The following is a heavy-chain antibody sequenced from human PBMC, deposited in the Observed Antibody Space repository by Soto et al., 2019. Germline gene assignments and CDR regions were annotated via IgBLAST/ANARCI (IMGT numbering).Heavy chain of an antibody. J-gene: IGHJ6*03. Sequence: GGSLRLSCAASGFTVSSNYMSWVRQAPGKGLEWVSVIYSGGSTYYADSVKGRFTISRDNSKNTLYLQMNSLRAEDTAVCYCARESGYSSSWYVGYYYYYMDVWGKGTTVTVSS. CDR1: GFTVSSNY. CDR2: IYSGGST. V-gene: IGHV3-66*01. D-gene: IGHD6-13*01. CDR3: ARESGYSSSWYVGYYYYYMDV.